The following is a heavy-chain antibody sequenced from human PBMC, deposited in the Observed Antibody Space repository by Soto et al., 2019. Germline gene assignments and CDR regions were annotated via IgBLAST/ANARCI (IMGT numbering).Heavy chain of an antibody. J-gene: IGHJ4*02. V-gene: IGHV3-33*01. CDR2: IWYDGSNK. Sequence: GGSLRLSCAASGFTFSGYGMHWVRQAPGKGLEWVAVIWYDGSNKYYADSVKGRFTISRDNSKNTLYLQMNSLRAEDTVVYYCASPSYYYDSSGYYYWGQGTLVTVSS. CDR1: GFTFSGYG. CDR3: ASPSYYYDSSGYYY. D-gene: IGHD3-22*01.